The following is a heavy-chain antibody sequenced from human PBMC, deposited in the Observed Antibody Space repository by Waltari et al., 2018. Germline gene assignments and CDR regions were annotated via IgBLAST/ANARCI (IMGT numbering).Heavy chain of an antibody. CDR3: ATGTFLLYAFDI. CDR1: GGSLTDYY. J-gene: IGHJ3*02. D-gene: IGHD1-26*01. Sequence: QVQLQQWGAGLLKPSETLSLTCAVYGGSLTDYYWSWIRQSPGKGLEWIGESNHSGSTKYNPSLKSRVPISIDPSKNQFTLKLSSVTAADTAVYYCATGTFLLYAFDIWGQGTMVTVSS. CDR2: SNHSGST. V-gene: IGHV4-34*01.